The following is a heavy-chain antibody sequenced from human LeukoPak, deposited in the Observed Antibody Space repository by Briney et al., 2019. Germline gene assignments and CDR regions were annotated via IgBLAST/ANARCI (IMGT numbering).Heavy chain of an antibody. V-gene: IGHV3-9*03. J-gene: IGHJ4*02. CDR2: ISWNSGSI. CDR1: GFTFDDYA. D-gene: IGHD6-13*01. Sequence: GGSLGLSCAASGFTFDDYAMHWVRQAPGKGLEWVSGISWNSGSIGYADSVKGRFTISRDNAKNSLYLQMNSLRAEDMALYYCAKGIAAAGTWVDYWGQGTLVTVSS. CDR3: AKGIAAAGTWVDY.